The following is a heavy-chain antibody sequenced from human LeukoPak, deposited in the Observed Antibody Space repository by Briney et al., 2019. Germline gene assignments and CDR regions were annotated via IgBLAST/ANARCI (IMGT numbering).Heavy chain of an antibody. D-gene: IGHD6-19*01. Sequence: PWGSLRLSCAASGFTFSGSAMNWVRQAPGKGLEWVSSISSSSSYIYYADSVKGRFTISRDNAKNSLYLQMNSLRAEDTAVYYCARDMAVAGIFDCWGQGALVTVSS. CDR2: ISSSSSYI. V-gene: IGHV3-21*01. J-gene: IGHJ4*02. CDR1: GFTFSGSA. CDR3: ARDMAVAGIFDC.